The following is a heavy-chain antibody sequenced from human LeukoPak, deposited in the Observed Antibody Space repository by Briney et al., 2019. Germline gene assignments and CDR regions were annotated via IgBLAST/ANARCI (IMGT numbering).Heavy chain of an antibody. CDR3: ARKYDFWSGPHGGWFDP. V-gene: IGHV4-59*08. CDR2: IYYSGST. CDR1: GGSISSYY. D-gene: IGHD3-3*01. J-gene: IGHJ5*02. Sequence: TSETLSLTCAVSGGSISSYYWSWIRQPPGKGLEWIGYIYYSGSTNYNPSLKSRVTISVDTSKNQFSLKLSSVTAADTAVYYCARKYDFWSGPHGGWFDPWGQGTLVTVSS.